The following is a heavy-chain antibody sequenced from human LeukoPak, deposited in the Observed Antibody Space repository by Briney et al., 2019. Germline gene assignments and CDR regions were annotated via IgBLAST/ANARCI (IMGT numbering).Heavy chain of an antibody. CDR3: AREADHRGWFDP. J-gene: IGHJ5*02. D-gene: IGHD3-16*01. CDR2: IYTSGST. V-gene: IGHV4-4*07. CDR1: GGSLSSNY. Sequence: PSETLSLTCTVSGGSLSSNYCSWIRQPAGKGLEWIGRIYTSGSTNYYPSLKSRVTMSVDTSKNQSSLKLSSVTAADTAVYYCAREADHRGWFDPWGQGTLVTVSS.